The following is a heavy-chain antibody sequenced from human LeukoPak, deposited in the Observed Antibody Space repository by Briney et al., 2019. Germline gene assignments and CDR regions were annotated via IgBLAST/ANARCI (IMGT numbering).Heavy chain of an antibody. CDR2: ISYDGSNK. Sequence: PGGSLRLSCAASGFTFSSYAMHWVRQAPGKGLEWVAVISYDGSNKYYADSVKGRFTISRDNSKNTLYLQMNSLRAEDTAVYYCARVRGPGYYYYMDVWGKGTTVTVSS. CDR1: GFTFSSYA. CDR3: ARVRGPGYYYYMDV. J-gene: IGHJ6*03. V-gene: IGHV3-30-3*01.